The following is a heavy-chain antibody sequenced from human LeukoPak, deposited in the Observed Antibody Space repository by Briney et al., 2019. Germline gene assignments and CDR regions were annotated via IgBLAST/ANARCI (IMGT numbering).Heavy chain of an antibody. J-gene: IGHJ4*02. CDR3: ARHRGDNWEHFDY. D-gene: IGHD1-1*01. CDR2: IYYSGST. CDR1: GGSISSSSYY. Sequence: SETLSLTCTVSGGSISSSSYYWGWIRQPPGRGLEWIGSIYYSGSTYYNPSLKSRVTISVDTSKNQFSLKLSSVTAADTAVYYCARHRGDNWEHFDYWGQGTLVTVSS. V-gene: IGHV4-39*01.